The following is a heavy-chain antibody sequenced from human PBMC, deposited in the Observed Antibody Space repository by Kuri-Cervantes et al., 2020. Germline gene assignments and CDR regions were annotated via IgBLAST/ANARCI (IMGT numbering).Heavy chain of an antibody. D-gene: IGHD6-19*01. J-gene: IGHJ4*02. Sequence: ASVKVSCKASGYTFTNYAIHWVRQAPGQRLEWMGWINAGNGNTKYSQNFQGRVTMTRDTSATTAYMELSGLRSEDTAVYYCAADQVVAGTWIDYWGQGTLVTVSS. CDR1: GYTFTNYA. CDR2: INAGNGNT. CDR3: AADQVVAGTWIDY. V-gene: IGHV1-3*01.